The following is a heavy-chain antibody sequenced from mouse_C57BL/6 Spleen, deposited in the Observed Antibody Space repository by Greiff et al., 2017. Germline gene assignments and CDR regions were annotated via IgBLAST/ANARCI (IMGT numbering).Heavy chain of an antibody. J-gene: IGHJ4*01. V-gene: IGHV2-9-1*01. CDR1: GFSLTSYA. Sequence: VNVVESGPGLVAPSQSLSITCTVSGFSLTSYAISWVRQPPGKGLEWLGVIWTGGGTNYNSALKSRLSISKDNSKSQVFLKMNSLQTDDTARYYCARVGYYDYDPYAMDYWGQGTSVTVSS. CDR2: IWTGGGT. CDR3: ARVGYYDYDPYAMDY. D-gene: IGHD2-4*01.